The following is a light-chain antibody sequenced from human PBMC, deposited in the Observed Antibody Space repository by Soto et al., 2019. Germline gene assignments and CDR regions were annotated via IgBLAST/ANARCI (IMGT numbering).Light chain of an antibody. CDR2: DTS. J-gene: IGKJ5*01. CDR1: QSVSNTY. CDR3: QQYGTSEII. Sequence: IVMTQSPATLSVSPGERATLSCRASQSVSNTYVAWYQQKPGQAPRLLIYDTSSRVTGIPDRFSGSGSGTDFTLTISRLEPEDFAVFYCQQYGTSEIIFGQGTRLEI. V-gene: IGKV3-20*01.